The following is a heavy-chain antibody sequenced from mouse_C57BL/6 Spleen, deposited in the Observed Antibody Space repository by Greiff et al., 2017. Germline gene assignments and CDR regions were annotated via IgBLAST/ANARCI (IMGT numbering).Heavy chain of an antibody. CDR3: ALGRGNFAWFAY. CDR2: IDPANGNT. J-gene: IGHJ3*01. D-gene: IGHD2-1*01. Sequence: EVKRVESVAELVRPGASVKLSCTASGFNIKNTYMHWVKQRPEQGLEWIGRIDPANGNTKYAPKFQGKATITADTSSNTAYLQLSSLTSEDTAIYYCALGRGNFAWFAYWGQGTLVTVSA. V-gene: IGHV14-3*01. CDR1: GFNIKNTY.